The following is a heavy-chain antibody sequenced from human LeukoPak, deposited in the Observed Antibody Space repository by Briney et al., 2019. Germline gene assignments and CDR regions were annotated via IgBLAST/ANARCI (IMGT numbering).Heavy chain of an antibody. V-gene: IGHV1-18*01. D-gene: IGHD5-18*01. CDR1: GYTFTSYG. Sequence: ASVKVSCKASGYTFTSYGISWVRQAPGQGLEWMGWISAYNGNTNCAQKLQGRVTMTTDTSTSTAYMELRSLRSDDTAVYYCARVGAMATYYYYYYMDVWGKGTTVTVSS. CDR2: ISAYNGNT. CDR3: ARVGAMATYYYYYYMDV. J-gene: IGHJ6*03.